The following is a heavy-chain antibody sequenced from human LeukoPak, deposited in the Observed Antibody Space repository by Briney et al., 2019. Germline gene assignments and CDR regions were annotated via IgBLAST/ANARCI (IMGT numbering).Heavy chain of an antibody. D-gene: IGHD6-19*01. CDR3: ARSGSGWTDFDY. V-gene: IGHV4-31*03. CDR2: IYYSGSI. CDR1: GGSISSVGYY. Sequence: PSETLSLTCTVSGGSISSVGYYWHWIRQHPGKGLEWIGYIYYSGSIYSNPPLKSRVTISVATSKNQFSLKLSSVTAADTAVYYCARSGSGWTDFDYWGQGTLVTVSS. J-gene: IGHJ4*02.